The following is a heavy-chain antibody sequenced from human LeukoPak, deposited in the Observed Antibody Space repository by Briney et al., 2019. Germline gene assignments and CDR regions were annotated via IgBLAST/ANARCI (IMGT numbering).Heavy chain of an antibody. V-gene: IGHV3-74*01. CDR2: INTDGSST. J-gene: IGHJ6*03. Sequence: GGSLRLSCAASGFTFSSYWMHWVRQAPGKGLVWVSRINTDGSSTSYADSVKGRFTISRDNAKNTLYLQMNSLRAEDTAVYYCARVWYYDFWSGPRGYYYYMDVWGKGTTVTVSS. CDR1: GFTFSSYW. CDR3: ARVWYYDFWSGPRGYYYYMDV. D-gene: IGHD3-3*01.